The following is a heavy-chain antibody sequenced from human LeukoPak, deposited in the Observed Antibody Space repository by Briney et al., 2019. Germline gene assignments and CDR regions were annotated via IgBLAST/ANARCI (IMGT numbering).Heavy chain of an antibody. J-gene: IGHJ4*02. CDR2: ISRSGTII. CDR1: GFIFSGYE. CDR3: ARERDDYYFDY. V-gene: IGHV3-48*03. D-gene: IGHD3-3*01. Sequence: PGGSLRLSCAASGFIFSGYEMNWVRQAPGKGLEWVSYISRSGTIISYADSVKGRFTISRDNAKNSLYLQMNSLRAEDTAVYYCARERDDYYFDYWGQGTLVTVSS.